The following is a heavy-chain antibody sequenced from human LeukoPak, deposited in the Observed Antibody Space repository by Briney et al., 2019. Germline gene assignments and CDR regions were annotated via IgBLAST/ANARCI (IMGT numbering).Heavy chain of an antibody. D-gene: IGHD6-19*01. Sequence: GGSLRLSCAASGFTFSSYAMSWVRQAPGKGLEWVSAISGSGGSTYYADSVKGRFTISRDNSKNTLYLQMNSLRTEDTAVYYCAKQEQWLVHPSYYFDYWGQGTLVTVSS. CDR3: AKQEQWLVHPSYYFDY. J-gene: IGHJ4*02. CDR2: ISGSGGST. V-gene: IGHV3-23*01. CDR1: GFTFSSYA.